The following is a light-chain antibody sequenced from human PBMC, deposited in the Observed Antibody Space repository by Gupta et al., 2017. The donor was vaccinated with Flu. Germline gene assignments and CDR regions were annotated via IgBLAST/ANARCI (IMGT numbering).Light chain of an antibody. J-gene: IGLJ2*01. V-gene: IGLV3-1*01. CDR2: QDI. CDR1: ELGDIY. CDR3: QACDSGTCG. Sequence: SFELTQPPSVSVSPGQTATITCSGTGNELGDIYVSWYQQKPGQSPVLVIYQDIQRPSGIPERFSGSNSGDTATLSISETQAMDEADYYCQACDSGTCGFGGGTKLTVL.